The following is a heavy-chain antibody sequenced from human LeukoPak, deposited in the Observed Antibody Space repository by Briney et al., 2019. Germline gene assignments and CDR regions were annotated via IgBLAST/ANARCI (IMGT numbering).Heavy chain of an antibody. Sequence: EASVKVSCKASGGTFSSYTISWVRQAPGQGLEWMGRIIPILGIANYAQKFQGRVTITADKSTSTAYMELRSLRSEDTAVYYCASTPDILVGATPYWGQGTLVTVSS. CDR3: ASTPDILVGATPY. J-gene: IGHJ4*02. D-gene: IGHD1-26*01. CDR1: GGTFSSYT. V-gene: IGHV1-69*02. CDR2: IIPILGIA.